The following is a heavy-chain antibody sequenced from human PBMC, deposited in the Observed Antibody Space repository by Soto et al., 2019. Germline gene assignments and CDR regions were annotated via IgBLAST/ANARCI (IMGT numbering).Heavy chain of an antibody. D-gene: IGHD5-12*01. CDR3: ARDKDRLQLGGNYYYLVDV. CDR1: GGTFSTSA. V-gene: IGHV1-69*12. J-gene: IGHJ6*02. Sequence: VQLEQSGPEVKKPGSSVKVSCKASGGTFSTSALSWVRQAPGQGLEWMGGIMAVFPTPDYPQKFQGRVNINANESTSTAYMKLGGLTSDDTAVYYCARDKDRLQLGGNYYYLVDVWGQGTAVTVSS. CDR2: IMAVFPTP.